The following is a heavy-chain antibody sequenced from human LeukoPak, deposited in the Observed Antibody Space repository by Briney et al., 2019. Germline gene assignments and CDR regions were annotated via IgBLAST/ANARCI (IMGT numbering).Heavy chain of an antibody. CDR2: IYYSGST. CDR3: AIYSSSQDYFDF. J-gene: IGHJ4*02. D-gene: IGHD6-6*01. CDR1: GVSFSDYY. V-gene: IGHV4-34*11. Sequence: PSETLSLTCAVYGVSFSDYYWTWIRQPPGKGLEWIGYIYYSGSTNYNPSLKSRVTISVDTSKNQFSLKLSSVTAADTAVYYCAIYSSSQDYFDFWGQGTLVTVSS.